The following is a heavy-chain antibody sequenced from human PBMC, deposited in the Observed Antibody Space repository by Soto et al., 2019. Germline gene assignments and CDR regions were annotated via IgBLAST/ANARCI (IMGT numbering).Heavy chain of an antibody. CDR2: IKQDGSEK. D-gene: IGHD3-3*01. CDR1: GFTFSSYW. V-gene: IGHV3-7*01. J-gene: IGHJ5*02. CDR3: ASLDNYDFWSGSNWFDP. Sequence: GGSLRLSCAASGFTFSSYWMSWVRQAPGRGLEWVANIKQDGSEKYYVDSVKGRFTISRDNAKNSLYLQMNSLRAEDTAVYYCASLDNYDFWSGSNWFDPWGQGTLVTVSS.